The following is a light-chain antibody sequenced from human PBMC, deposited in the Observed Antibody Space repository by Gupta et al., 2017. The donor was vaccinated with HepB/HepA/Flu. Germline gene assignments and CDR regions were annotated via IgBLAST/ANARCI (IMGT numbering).Light chain of an antibody. V-gene: IGLV3-25*02. CDR3: QSAYTSATSYD. CDR1: ALPKQN. Sequence: SDLPQSPSVSVSPGQTTTITCSGDALPKQNTYWYQQQPVQAPTLVIYKYTVRPSGIPERFSGSRSATTATLTISGVQAEDEADYYCQSAYTSATSYDFGPGTKVTVL. CDR2: KYT. J-gene: IGLJ1*01.